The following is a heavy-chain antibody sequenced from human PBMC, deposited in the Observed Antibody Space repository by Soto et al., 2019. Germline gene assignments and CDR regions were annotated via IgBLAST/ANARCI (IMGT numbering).Heavy chain of an antibody. CDR1: GYTFTGFH. Sequence: ASAKVSSKASGYTFTGFHIHWVRQAPGQGLEWMGWINPNGGGRNYAQKFQGWVTMTRDTSISTAYMELSRLKSDDTAVYYCARGSVGPTTDFDYWGQGTLVTVSS. CDR2: INPNGGGR. D-gene: IGHD1-26*01. V-gene: IGHV1-2*04. J-gene: IGHJ4*02. CDR3: ARGSVGPTTDFDY.